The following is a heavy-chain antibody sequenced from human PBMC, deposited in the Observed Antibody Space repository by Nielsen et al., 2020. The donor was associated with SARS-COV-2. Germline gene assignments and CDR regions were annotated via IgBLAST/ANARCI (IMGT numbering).Heavy chain of an antibody. V-gene: IGHV4-4*02. D-gene: IGHD6-13*01. J-gene: IGHJ4*02. CDR3: ARVFAAAAALDY. CDR2: IYHSGST. Sequence: SETLSLTCAVSGGSISSSNWWSWVRQPPGKGLEWIGEIYHSGSTNYNPSLKSRVTISVDKSKNQFSLKLSSVTAADTAMYYCARVFAAAAALDYWGQGTLVTVSS. CDR1: GGSISSSNW.